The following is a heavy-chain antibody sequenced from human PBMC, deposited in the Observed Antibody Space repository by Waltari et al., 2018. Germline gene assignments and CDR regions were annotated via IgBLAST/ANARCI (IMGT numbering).Heavy chain of an antibody. CDR1: GGSFSGYY. D-gene: IGHD3-10*01. CDR2: INHSGST. CDR3: ARTGGFGELLSSFDY. V-gene: IGHV4-34*01. J-gene: IGHJ4*02. Sequence: QVQLQQWGAGLLKPSETLSLTCAVYGGSFSGYYWSWIRQPPGKGLEWIGEINHSGSTNYNPSLKSRVTISVATSKNQFSLRLSSVTAADTAVYYCARTGGFGELLSSFDYWGQGTLVTVSS.